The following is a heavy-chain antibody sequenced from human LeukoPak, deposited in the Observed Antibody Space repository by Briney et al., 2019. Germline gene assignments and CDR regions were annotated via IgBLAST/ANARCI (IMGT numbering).Heavy chain of an antibody. Sequence: SETLSLTCTVSGGSISSGGYYWSWIRQHPGKGLEWIGYIYYSGSTYYNPSLKSRVTISVDTSKNQFSLKLSSVTAADAAVYYCARHTVTTWSIDYWGQGTLVTVSS. CDR3: ARHTVTTWSIDY. CDR1: GGSISSGGYY. CDR2: IYYSGST. V-gene: IGHV4-31*03. D-gene: IGHD4-17*01. J-gene: IGHJ4*02.